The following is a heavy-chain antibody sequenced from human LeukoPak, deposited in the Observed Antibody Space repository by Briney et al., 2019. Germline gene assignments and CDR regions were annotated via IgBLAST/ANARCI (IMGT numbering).Heavy chain of an antibody. CDR1: GGSISSYY. CDR3: ARDDGSGSYHNVYGMDV. V-gene: IGHV4-59*12. CDR2: IYYSGST. J-gene: IGHJ6*02. Sequence: SETLSLTCTVSGGSISSYYWSWIRQPPGKGLEWIGYIYYSGSTKYNTSLKSRVTISVDTSKNQFSLKLRSVTAADTAVYYCARDDGSGSYHNVYGMDVWGQGTTVTVS. D-gene: IGHD3-10*01.